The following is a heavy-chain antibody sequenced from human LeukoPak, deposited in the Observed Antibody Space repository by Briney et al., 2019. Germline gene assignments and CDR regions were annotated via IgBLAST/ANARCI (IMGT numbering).Heavy chain of an antibody. CDR1: GFTFSSYA. Sequence: GGSLRLSCAASGFTFSSYAMHWVRQAPGKGLEWVAVISYDGSNKYYADSVKGRFTISRDNSKNTLYLQMNSLRAEDTAVYYCARILGYCSSTSCHWGYYFDYWGQGTLVTVSS. V-gene: IGHV3-30*04. CDR2: ISYDGSNK. CDR3: ARILGYCSSTSCHWGYYFDY. J-gene: IGHJ4*02. D-gene: IGHD2-2*01.